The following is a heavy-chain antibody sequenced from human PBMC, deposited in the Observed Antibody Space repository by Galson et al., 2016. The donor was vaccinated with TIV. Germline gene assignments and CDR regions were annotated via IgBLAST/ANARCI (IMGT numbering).Heavy chain of an antibody. D-gene: IGHD3-3*01. CDR2: IIPVLGMT. CDR1: GGTFSTYT. Sequence: SVKVSCKASGGTFSTYTINWVRQAPGQGLQWLGRIIPVLGMTNYAQRLQGRVTITADRSTSTAYMELSSLRSDDTAVYYCARGDTGRHYEAYLDSWDQGTVVTVSS. CDR3: ARGDTGRHYEAYLDS. J-gene: IGHJ4*02. V-gene: IGHV1-69*02.